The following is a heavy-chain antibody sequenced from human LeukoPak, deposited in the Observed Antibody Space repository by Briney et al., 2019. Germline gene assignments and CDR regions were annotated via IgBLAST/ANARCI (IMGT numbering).Heavy chain of an antibody. CDR2: ISGSGGST. Sequence: PGGSLRLSCAASGFIFRDYAMTWVRQAPGKGLEWVSAISGSGGSTYYADSVKGRFTISRDNSKNTLYLQMNSLRAEDTAVYYCAKYWDSSGYYYDYWGQGTLVTVSS. D-gene: IGHD3-22*01. CDR3: AKYWDSSGYYYDY. J-gene: IGHJ4*02. V-gene: IGHV3-23*01. CDR1: GFIFRDYA.